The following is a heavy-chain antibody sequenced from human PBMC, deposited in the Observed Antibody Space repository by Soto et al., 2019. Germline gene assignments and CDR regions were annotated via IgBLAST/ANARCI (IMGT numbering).Heavy chain of an antibody. CDR2: IFSSGST. D-gene: IGHD5-12*01. J-gene: IGHJ4*02. Sequence: LSLTCTVSGGSINTFYWSWVRQPAGKGLEWIGRIFSSGSTSFNPSLESRVAMSVDTSKNHFSLNLSSVTAADMAVYYCARKGSYSAYNFAHGIQLWSFDFWGQGALVTVSS. CDR3: ARKGSYSAYNFAHGIQLWSFDF. V-gene: IGHV4-4*07. CDR1: GGSINTFY.